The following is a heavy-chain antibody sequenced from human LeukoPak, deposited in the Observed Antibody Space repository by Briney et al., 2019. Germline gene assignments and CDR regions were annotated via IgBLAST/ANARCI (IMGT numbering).Heavy chain of an antibody. Sequence: PSETLSLTCTVSGGSISSSSYYWGWIRQPPGKGLEWIGSIYYSGSTYYNPSLKSRVTISVDTSKNQFSLKLSSVTAADTAVYYCARQRPLYSGYGMDVWGQGTTVTVSS. J-gene: IGHJ6*02. CDR3: ARQRPLYSGYGMDV. CDR1: GGSISSSSYY. V-gene: IGHV4-39*01. D-gene: IGHD6-13*01. CDR2: IYYSGST.